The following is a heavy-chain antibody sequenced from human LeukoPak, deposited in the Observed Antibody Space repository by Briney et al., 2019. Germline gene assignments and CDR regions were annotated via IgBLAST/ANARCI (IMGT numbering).Heavy chain of an antibody. CDR1: GFTFSSYE. CDR3: AREGNDYFDY. J-gene: IGHJ4*02. CDR2: ISSSGSTI. Sequence: PGGSLRLSCAASGFTFSSYEMNWVRQAPGKGLEWVSYISSSGSTIYYADSVKGRFTISRDNAKNSLYLQMNSLRAEDTAVYYCAREGNDYFDYWGQGTLVTVSS. D-gene: IGHD2-8*01. V-gene: IGHV3-48*03.